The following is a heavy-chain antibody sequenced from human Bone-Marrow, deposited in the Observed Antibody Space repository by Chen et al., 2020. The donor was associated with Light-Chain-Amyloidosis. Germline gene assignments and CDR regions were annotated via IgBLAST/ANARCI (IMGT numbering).Heavy chain of an antibody. Sequence: QVQLQESGPGLVKPSQTLSLTCSVSGGSITSCGYYWTWIRQHPGKGLEWIGYIYYSGRTNYNPSLKSRITISVDTSKNQFSLNLSSVTAADTAVYYCAIVGPVAGPIDYWGQGTLVTVSS. V-gene: IGHV4-31*03. J-gene: IGHJ4*02. CDR2: IYYSGRT. CDR1: GGSITSCGYY. CDR3: AIVGPVAGPIDY. D-gene: IGHD6-19*01.